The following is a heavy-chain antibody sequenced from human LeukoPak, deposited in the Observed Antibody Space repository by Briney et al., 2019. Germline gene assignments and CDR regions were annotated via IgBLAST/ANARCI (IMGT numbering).Heavy chain of an antibody. CDR3: ARQSISGSSLSYFDY. CDR1: GGSISSYY. Sequence: SETLSLTCTVSGGSISSYYWSWIRQPPGKGLEWIGNIYDSGSTNYNPSLRSRVTISVDTSKNQCSLKLSSVTAADTAVYYCARQSISGSSLSYFDYWGQGTLVNVSS. V-gene: IGHV4-59*01. D-gene: IGHD3-22*01. J-gene: IGHJ4*02. CDR2: IYDSGST.